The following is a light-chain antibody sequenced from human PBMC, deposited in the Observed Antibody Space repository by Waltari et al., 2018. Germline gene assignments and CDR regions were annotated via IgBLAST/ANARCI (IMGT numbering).Light chain of an antibody. CDR2: ENS. J-gene: IGLJ3*02. CDR1: TSDVGNYNL. V-gene: IGLV2-23*01. Sequence: QSALTQPAPVSGSPGQSITLSCTGTTSDVGNYNLVSWYQQVPGRAPKRMIYENSRRPSYLSHRCAGSQSGNTASLTIAELQAEDEADYDCCSFASSRTWVCGGGTKLTVL. CDR3: CSFASSRTWV.